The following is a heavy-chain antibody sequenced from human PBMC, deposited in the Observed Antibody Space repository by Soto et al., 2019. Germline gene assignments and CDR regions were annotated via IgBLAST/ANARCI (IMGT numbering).Heavy chain of an antibody. CDR2: VSGSSAGNT. Sequence: EVQLLESGGGLVQPGGSLRLSCATSGFTLSSYAMSWVRQAPGKGLEWVSTVSGSSAGNTYYADSVRGRFTISRDNSKNTVSLQMNSLRAEDTAVYHCAKGYSSGWYDAFDIWGQGTVVTVST. CDR1: GFTLSSYA. D-gene: IGHD6-19*01. J-gene: IGHJ3*02. CDR3: AKGYSSGWYDAFDI. V-gene: IGHV3-23*01.